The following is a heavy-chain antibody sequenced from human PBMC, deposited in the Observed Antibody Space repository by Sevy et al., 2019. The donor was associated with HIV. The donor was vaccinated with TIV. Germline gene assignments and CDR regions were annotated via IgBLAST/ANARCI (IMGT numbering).Heavy chain of an antibody. D-gene: IGHD1-1*01. CDR3: AKDGGWYNYAPSDY. CDR1: GFTFSTYG. Sequence: EGSLRLSCAASGFTFSTYGMHWVRQAPGKGLEWVAVISYDGFKTYYADSMKGRFTISRDNSKNTLYLQMNSLRVEDTALYFCAKDGGWYNYAPSDYWGLGTLVTVSS. CDR2: ISYDGFKT. J-gene: IGHJ4*02. V-gene: IGHV3-30*18.